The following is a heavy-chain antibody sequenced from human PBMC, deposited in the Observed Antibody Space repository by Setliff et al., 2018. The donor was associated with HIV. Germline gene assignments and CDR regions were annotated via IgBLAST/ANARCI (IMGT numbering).Heavy chain of an antibody. J-gene: IGHJ3*01. Sequence: PSETLSLTCAVYGGSFSGHYWSWIRQPPGKGLEWIGEINHSGSTNYNPSLKSRVTISVDTSKNQFSLKLSSVTAADTAVYYCARDIPPEYPGFDLWGQGTVVTVSS. V-gene: IGHV4-34*01. D-gene: IGHD6-6*01. CDR2: INHSGST. CDR1: GGSFSGHY. CDR3: ARDIPPEYPGFDL.